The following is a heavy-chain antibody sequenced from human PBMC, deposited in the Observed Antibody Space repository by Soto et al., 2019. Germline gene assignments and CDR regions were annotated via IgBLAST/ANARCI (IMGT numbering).Heavy chain of an antibody. CDR1: GFTFDDYA. Sequence: GGSLRLSCAASGFTFDDYAMHWVRQAPGKGLEWVSGISWNSGSIGYADSVKGRFTISRDNAKNSLYLQMNSLRAEDTALYYCAKVPLKVLDCSGGSCFGYWYFDLWGRGTLVTVSS. CDR3: AKVPLKVLDCSGGSCFGYWYFDL. V-gene: IGHV3-9*01. CDR2: ISWNSGSI. J-gene: IGHJ2*01. D-gene: IGHD2-15*01.